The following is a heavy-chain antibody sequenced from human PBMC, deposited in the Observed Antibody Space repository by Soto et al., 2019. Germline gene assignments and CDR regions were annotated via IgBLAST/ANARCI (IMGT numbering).Heavy chain of an antibody. V-gene: IGHV1-46*01. CDR2: INPSGGTT. CDR1: GYIFTSYY. Sequence: EASVKVSCKASGYIFTSYYIHWVRQAPGQGLEWMALINPSGGTTNYAQKFQGRVTMTRDTSTSTVYMEMNSLRAEDTAVYYCARRTNGYFAYWGQGALVTVSS. CDR3: ARRTNGYFAY. J-gene: IGHJ4*02. D-gene: IGHD2-8*01.